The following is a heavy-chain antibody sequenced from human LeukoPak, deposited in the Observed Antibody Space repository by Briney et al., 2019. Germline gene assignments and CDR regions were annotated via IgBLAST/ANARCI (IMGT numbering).Heavy chain of an antibody. CDR3: AKDPNGDYVGAFDT. D-gene: IGHD4-17*01. J-gene: IGHJ3*02. CDR2: IGITSEYI. V-gene: IGHV3-23*01. CDR1: GFTITAYA. Sequence: GGSLRLSCAASGFTITAYAMSWVRQSPGKGLERVSGIGITSEYIHYADSVKGRFTISRDNSKNTVYLEMSSLRAEDAAVYYCAKDPNGDYVGAFDTWGQGTMVIVSS.